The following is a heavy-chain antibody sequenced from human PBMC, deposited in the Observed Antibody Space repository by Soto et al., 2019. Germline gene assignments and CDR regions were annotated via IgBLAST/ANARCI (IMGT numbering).Heavy chain of an antibody. CDR1: GYTFTSYG. Sequence: ASVKVSCKASGYTFTSYGISWVRQAPGQGLEGMGWISAYNGNTNYARKLQGRVTMTTDTSTSTAYRELGGRRSDATAVYYCARASLQLDYGDSDAFDIWGKGTMVTVPS. D-gene: IGHD4-17*01. CDR2: ISAYNGNT. V-gene: IGHV1-18*01. CDR3: ARASLQLDYGDSDAFDI. J-gene: IGHJ3*02.